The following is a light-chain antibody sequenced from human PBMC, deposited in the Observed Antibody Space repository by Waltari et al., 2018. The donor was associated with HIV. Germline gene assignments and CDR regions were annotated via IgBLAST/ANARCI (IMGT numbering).Light chain of an antibody. CDR2: GVD. V-gene: IGLV2-14*01. CDR1: RSDIGFCKL. J-gene: IGLJ3*02. Sequence: QSALTQPASVSGSPGQSITISCTGTRSDIGFCKLVSWYRQHPGEAPQLMIYGVDTRPFGVSDRFSCSKSGNTASMTISTLQPEDEADYYCSSYVNSDTLVFGGGTKLTVL. CDR3: SSYVNSDTLV.